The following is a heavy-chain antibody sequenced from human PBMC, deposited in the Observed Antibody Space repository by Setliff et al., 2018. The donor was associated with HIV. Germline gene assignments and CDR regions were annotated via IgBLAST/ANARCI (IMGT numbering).Heavy chain of an antibody. CDR1: GHTFTNVD. CDR3: ARGKGVGGVIITGGLDV. J-gene: IGHJ6*04. D-gene: IGHD3-10*01. CDR2: MNPKSGVS. V-gene: IGHV1-8*01. Sequence: ASVKVSCKPSGHTFTNVDIHWLRRATGQGLEWMGWMNPKSGVSGYAEKFHGRVTMTRDTSISTAYMELSSLTSEDTAVYYCARGKGVGGVIITGGLDVWGKGTTVTVSS.